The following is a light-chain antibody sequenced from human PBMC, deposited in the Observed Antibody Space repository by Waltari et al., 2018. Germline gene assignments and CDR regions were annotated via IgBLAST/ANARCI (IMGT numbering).Light chain of an antibody. CDR1: GTDIRSYNN. Sequence: QSALTPPLPVSGSPGTSVTTPFTGTGTDIRSYNNVSWYQPHPDKAPKHFIYDVTDPPSGVPDRFSGSNSGNTASLTISGLQAEDEAHYYCCSYVGAYSWVFGGGTDLTVV. CDR3: CSYVGAYSWV. J-gene: IGLJ3*02. CDR2: DVT. V-gene: IGLV2-11*01.